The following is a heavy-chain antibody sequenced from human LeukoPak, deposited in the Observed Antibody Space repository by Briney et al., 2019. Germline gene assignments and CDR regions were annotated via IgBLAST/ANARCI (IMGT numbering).Heavy chain of an antibody. CDR3: VRDLGGDSYGYVHYGMDV. CDR1: GFTFSDYY. CDR2: ISSSSSYT. V-gene: IGHV3-11*06. D-gene: IGHD5-18*01. Sequence: GGSLRLSCAASGFTFSDYYMNRIRQAPGKGLEWVSYISSSSSYTNYADSVKGRFTISRDNAKNSLYLQMNSLRAEDTAVYYCVRDLGGDSYGYVHYGMDVWGKGTTVTVSS. J-gene: IGHJ6*04.